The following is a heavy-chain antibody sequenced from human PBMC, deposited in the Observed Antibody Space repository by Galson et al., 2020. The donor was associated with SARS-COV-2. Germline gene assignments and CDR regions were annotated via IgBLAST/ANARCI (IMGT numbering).Heavy chain of an antibody. V-gene: IGHV3-74*01. CDR1: GFTFSSSW. CDR3: ARVGTRSGWKYYFDY. Sequence: GGSLRLSCAASGFTFSSSWMHWVRQAPGKGLVWVSRINSDGSSTSYADSVKGRFTNTRDNAKNALYLEMNSLRAEDTAVYYCARVGTRSGWKYYFDYWGQGTLVTVSS. CDR2: INSDGSST. D-gene: IGHD6-19*01. J-gene: IGHJ4*02.